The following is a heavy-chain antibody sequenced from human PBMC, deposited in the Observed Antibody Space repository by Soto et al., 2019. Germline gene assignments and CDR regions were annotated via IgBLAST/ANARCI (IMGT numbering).Heavy chain of an antibody. CDR1: GDSISSNSFY. Sequence: QLQLQESGPGLVKPSETLSLTCTVSGDSISSNSFYWGWIRQPPGKGLEWIGSMYYSGSTYYNPSLKSRVTRSVDTSKSQFSLKLSSVTAADTAVYYCARAPDSWGQGTLVTVSS. J-gene: IGHJ4*02. CDR2: MYYSGST. CDR3: ARAPDS. V-gene: IGHV4-39*07.